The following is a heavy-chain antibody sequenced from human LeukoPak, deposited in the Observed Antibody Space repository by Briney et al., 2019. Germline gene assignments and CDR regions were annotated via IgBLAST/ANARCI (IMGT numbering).Heavy chain of an antibody. CDR3: ASGRGVVVITPDY. CDR1: GGSFSGYY. Sequence: PSETLSLTCAVYGGSFSGYYWSWIRQPPGKGLEWIGEINHSGSTNYNPSLKSRVTISVDTSKNQSSLKLSSVTAADTAVYYCASGRGVVVITPDYWGQGTLVTVSS. V-gene: IGHV4-34*01. D-gene: IGHD3-22*01. CDR2: INHSGST. J-gene: IGHJ4*02.